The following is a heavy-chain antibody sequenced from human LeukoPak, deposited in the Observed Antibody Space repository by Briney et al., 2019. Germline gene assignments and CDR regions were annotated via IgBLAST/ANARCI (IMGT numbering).Heavy chain of an antibody. D-gene: IGHD2/OR15-2a*01. CDR1: GFFVSNAW. CDR2: IRSETDGGTT. CDR3: TTGIRGD. V-gene: IGHV3-15*01. J-gene: IGHJ4*02. Sequence: GGSLRLSCAASGFFVSNAWMTWVRQAPGKGLEWVGRIRSETDGGTTDYAAPVKGRFTISRDDSNNTLYLQMNSLKTEDTAVYYCTTGIRGDWGQGTLGTVSS.